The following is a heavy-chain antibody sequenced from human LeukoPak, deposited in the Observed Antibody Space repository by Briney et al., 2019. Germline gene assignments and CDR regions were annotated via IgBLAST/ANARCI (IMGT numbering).Heavy chain of an antibody. J-gene: IGHJ4*02. D-gene: IGHD4-17*01. CDR3: ARGDYGDDVGLY. CDR2: IYHSGST. CDR1: GGSISSGGYS. Sequence: SQTLSLTCAVSGGSISSGGYSWSWIRQPPGKGLEWIGYIYHSGSTYYNPSLKSRVTISVDRSKNQFSLKLSSVTAADTAVYYCARGDYGDDVGLYWGQGTLVTVPS. V-gene: IGHV4-30-2*01.